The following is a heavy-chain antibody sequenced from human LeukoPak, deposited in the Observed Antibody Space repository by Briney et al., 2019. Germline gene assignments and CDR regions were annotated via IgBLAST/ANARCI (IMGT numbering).Heavy chain of an antibody. J-gene: IGHJ4*02. D-gene: IGHD6-13*01. CDR2: INPNGGGT. CDR1: GYTFTGYY. Sequence: ASVKVSCKASGYTFTGYYMHWVRQAPGQGLEWMGWINPNGGGTNYAQKFQGRVTMTRDTSISTAYMELSRLRSDDTAVYYCARSIAAAGRRVDYWGQGTLVTVSS. V-gene: IGHV1-2*02. CDR3: ARSIAAAGRRVDY.